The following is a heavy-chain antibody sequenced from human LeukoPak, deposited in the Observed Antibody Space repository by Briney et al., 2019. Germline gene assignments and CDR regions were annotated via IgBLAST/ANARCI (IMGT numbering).Heavy chain of an antibody. D-gene: IGHD5/OR15-5a*01. CDR3: ARQTSASTVFDY. V-gene: IGHV3-53*01. J-gene: IGHJ4*02. Sequence: PGGSLRLSCAASGFTVSNSYMSWVRQAPGKGLEWVSAIYSGGNTFYADSVKGRFTISRDNSKSAVDFQMNSLRAEDTAMYYCARQTSASTVFDYWGQGTLVTVSS. CDR1: GFTVSNSY. CDR2: IYSGGNT.